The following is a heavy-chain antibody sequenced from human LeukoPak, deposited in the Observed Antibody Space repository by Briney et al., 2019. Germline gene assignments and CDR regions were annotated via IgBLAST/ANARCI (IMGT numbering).Heavy chain of an antibody. Sequence: SETLSLTCTVSGGSISSYYWSWIRQPPGKGLEWIGEINHSGSTNYNPSLKSRVTISVDTSKNQFSLKLSSDCARHSGGTYYVNFDPWGQGTLVTVSS. CDR1: GGSISSYY. V-gene: IGHV4-34*01. J-gene: IGHJ5*02. CDR2: INHSGST. D-gene: IGHD1-26*01. CDR3: VNFDP.